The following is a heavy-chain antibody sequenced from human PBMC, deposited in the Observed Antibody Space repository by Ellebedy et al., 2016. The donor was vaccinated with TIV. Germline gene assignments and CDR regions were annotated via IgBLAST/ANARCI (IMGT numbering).Heavy chain of an antibody. J-gene: IGHJ4*02. V-gene: IGHV3-23*01. D-gene: IGHD2/OR15-2a*01. CDR3: VKRIGMSGGKFDY. Sequence: GESLKISCAASGFAFSSYAMAWVRQAPGKGLDWVSALSLTGISTYYSDSVKGRFTISRDNSKDTLYLQLDRLRAEDTARYYCVKRIGMSGGKFDYWGQGTLVTVSS. CDR2: LSLTGIST. CDR1: GFAFSSYA.